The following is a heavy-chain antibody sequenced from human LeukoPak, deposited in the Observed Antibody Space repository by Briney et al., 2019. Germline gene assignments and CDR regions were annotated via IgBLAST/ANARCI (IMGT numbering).Heavy chain of an antibody. CDR2: ISYDGSNK. J-gene: IGHJ4*02. V-gene: IGHV3-30-3*01. D-gene: IGHD5-18*01. CDR1: GFTFSSYA. CDR3: ARDSEDTAMT. Sequence: GGSLRLSCAASGFTFSSYAMHWVRQAPGKGLEWVAVISYDGSNKYHADSVKGRFTISRDNSKNTLYLQMNSLRAEDTAVYYCARDSEDTAMTWGQGTLVTVSS.